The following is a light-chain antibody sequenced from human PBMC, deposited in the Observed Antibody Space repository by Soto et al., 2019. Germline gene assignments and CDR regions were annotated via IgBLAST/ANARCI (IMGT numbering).Light chain of an antibody. CDR2: AAS. J-gene: IGKJ1*01. V-gene: IGKV1-39*01. Sequence: IQMPQSPSSLSASVGDTITITCRASENIRSYLNWYVHKPGTSPKLLIYAASTLHSGVPSRFSGSGSGTHFTLTISNLQPEDCATYFCQQSYNSPPTFGRGTRVEI. CDR3: QQSYNSPPT. CDR1: ENIRSY.